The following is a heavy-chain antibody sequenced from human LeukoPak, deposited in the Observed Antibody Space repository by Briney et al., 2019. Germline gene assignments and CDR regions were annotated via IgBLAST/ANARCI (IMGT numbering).Heavy chain of an antibody. J-gene: IGHJ4*02. D-gene: IGHD1-26*01. CDR1: GDSISSNSDY. V-gene: IGHV4-39*01. CDR3: ARQVGATSYFDY. CDR2: IYHRGRT. Sequence: SETLSLTCSVSGDSISSNSDYWGWIRQPPGKGLEWIGDIYHRGRTNYNPSLKSRVTISADTSKNQFSLKLSSVTAADTAVYYCARQVGATSYFDYWGQGTLVTVSS.